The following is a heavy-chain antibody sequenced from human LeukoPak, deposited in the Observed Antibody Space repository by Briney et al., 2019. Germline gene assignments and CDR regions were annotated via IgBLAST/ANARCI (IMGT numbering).Heavy chain of an antibody. J-gene: IGHJ5*02. Sequence: GSLRLSCAASGFTFSNYAMSWIRQPPGKGLEWIGEINHSGSTNYNPSLKSRVTISVDTSKNQFSLKLSSVTAADTAVYYCARGEWLVRNWFDPWGQGTLVTVSS. CDR2: INHSGST. CDR3: ARGEWLVRNWFDP. V-gene: IGHV4-34*01. D-gene: IGHD6-19*01. CDR1: GFTFSNYA.